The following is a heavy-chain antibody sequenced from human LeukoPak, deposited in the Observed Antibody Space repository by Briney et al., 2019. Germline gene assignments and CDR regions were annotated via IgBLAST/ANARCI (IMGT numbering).Heavy chain of an antibody. CDR3: AKDWDYYDSSGYFTSFDY. CDR2: ISGSGGST. D-gene: IGHD3-22*01. Sequence: GGSLRLSCAASGFTFSSYAMSWVRQAPGKGLEWVSAISGSGGSTYYADSVKGRFTISRDNSKNTLYLQMNSLRAEDTAGYYCAKDWDYYDSSGYFTSFDYWGQGTLVTVSS. J-gene: IGHJ4*02. V-gene: IGHV3-23*01. CDR1: GFTFSSYA.